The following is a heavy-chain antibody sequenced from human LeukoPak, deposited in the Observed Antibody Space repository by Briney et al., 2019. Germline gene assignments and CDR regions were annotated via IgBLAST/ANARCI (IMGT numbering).Heavy chain of an antibody. CDR3: ASTLAAAGNDYYYGMDV. J-gene: IGHJ6*02. CDR1: GFTFNSYA. V-gene: IGHV3-23*01. Sequence: GGSLRLSCAASGFTFNSYAMSWVRQAPGKGLEWVSAISGSGGSTYYADSVKGQFTISRDNSKNTLYLQMNSLRAEDTAVYYCASTLAAAGNDYYYGMDVWGQGTTVTVSS. D-gene: IGHD6-13*01. CDR2: ISGSGGST.